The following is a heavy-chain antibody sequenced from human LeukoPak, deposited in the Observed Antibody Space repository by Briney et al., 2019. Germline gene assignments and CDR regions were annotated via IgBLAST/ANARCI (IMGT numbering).Heavy chain of an antibody. J-gene: IGHJ4*02. Sequence: GGTLRLSCAASGFTFSSYGMSWVRQAPGKGLEWVSAISGSGGSTYYADSVKGRFTISRDNSKNALYLQMNSLRAEDTAVYYCAKSSSGWYSGNYWGQGTLVTVSS. V-gene: IGHV3-23*01. CDR1: GFTFSSYG. D-gene: IGHD6-19*01. CDR2: ISGSGGST. CDR3: AKSSSGWYSGNY.